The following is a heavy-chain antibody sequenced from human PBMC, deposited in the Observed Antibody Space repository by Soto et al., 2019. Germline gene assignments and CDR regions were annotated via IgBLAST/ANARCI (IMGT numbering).Heavy chain of an antibody. CDR2: ISGYGPTT. D-gene: IGHD6-19*01. J-gene: IGHJ4*02. CDR3: AKVLGTSGWFSQVGLTNFDY. Sequence: EVQLVESGGGLVQPGGSLRLSCAASGFTFSDYAMSWVRQAPGKGLEWVSAISGYGPTTYYADSAKGRFTISRDNSESTLYLQMNSLRADDTAVYYCAKVLGTSGWFSQVGLTNFDYWGQGTLVTVSS. V-gene: IGHV3-23*04. CDR1: GFTFSDYA.